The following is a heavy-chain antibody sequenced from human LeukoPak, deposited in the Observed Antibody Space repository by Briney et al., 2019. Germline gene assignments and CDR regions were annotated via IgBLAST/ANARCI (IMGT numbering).Heavy chain of an antibody. V-gene: IGHV1-2*01. J-gene: IGHJ5*02. CDR3: ARPNGDFYNWFDT. D-gene: IGHD2-21*02. Sequence: ASVKVSCKASGYRFSASYIHWVRQAPGQGLEWMGWINPTSGDTNYAQKFQDRVTLTRDKSISTAYMELTNLRSDETVVYFCARPNGDFYNWFDTWGQGTLVTVSS. CDR1: GYRFSASY. CDR2: INPTSGDT.